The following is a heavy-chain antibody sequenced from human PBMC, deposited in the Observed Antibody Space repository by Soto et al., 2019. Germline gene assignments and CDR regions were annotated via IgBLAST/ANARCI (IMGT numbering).Heavy chain of an antibody. J-gene: IGHJ5*02. CDR2: INHSGST. CDR1: GGSFSGYY. V-gene: IGHV4-34*01. D-gene: IGHD5-18*01. CDR3: AREKRGYSYGYPNWFDP. Sequence: PSETLSLTCAVYGGSFSGYYWSWIRQPPGKGLEWIGEINHSGSTNYNPSLKSRVTISVDTSKNQFSLKLSSVTAADTAVYYCAREKRGYSYGYPNWFDPWGQGTLVTVSS.